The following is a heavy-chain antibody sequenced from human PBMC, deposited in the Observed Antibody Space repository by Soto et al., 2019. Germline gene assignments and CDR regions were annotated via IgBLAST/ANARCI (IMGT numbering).Heavy chain of an antibody. CDR2: IYTSGST. V-gene: IGHV4-4*07. CDR1: GGAISNYY. J-gene: IGHJ4*02. CDR3: ARACSSSSCYDVFDY. Sequence: SETLSLTCTVSGGAISNYYWSWIRQPAGKGLEWIGRIYTSGSTNYNPSLKSRVTMSVDTSKNQFALKLSSVTAADTAVYYCARACSSSSCYDVFDYWGQGSLVTVSS. D-gene: IGHD2-2*01.